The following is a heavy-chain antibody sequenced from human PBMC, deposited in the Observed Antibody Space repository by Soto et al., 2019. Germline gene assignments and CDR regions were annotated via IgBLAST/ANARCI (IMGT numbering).Heavy chain of an antibody. CDR2: IDWDDDK. D-gene: IGHD3-22*01. CDR1: GFSLSTSGMC. V-gene: IGHV2-70*01. CDR3: ARQHEYYYDSSGYSQIFDY. J-gene: IGHJ4*02. Sequence: SGPTLVNPTQTLTLTCTFSGFSLSTSGMCVSWIRQPPGKALEWLALIDWDDDKYYSTSLKTRLTISKDTSKNQVVLTMTNMDPVDTATYYCARQHEYYYDSSGYSQIFDYWGQATLVTVSS.